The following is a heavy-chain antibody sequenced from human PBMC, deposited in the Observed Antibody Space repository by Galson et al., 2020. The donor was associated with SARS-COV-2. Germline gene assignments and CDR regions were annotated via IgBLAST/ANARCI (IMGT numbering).Heavy chain of an antibody. CDR3: AKDLRVLLPRGFDY. D-gene: IGHD3-22*01. J-gene: IGHJ4*02. Sequence: GESLKISCAASGFTFDNYAMNWVRQTPGKGLEWVSGISGSGVSTYYADSVKGRFTISRDKSKNTLYLQINSLRAEDTAVYYCAKDLRVLLPRGFDYWGQGTLVTVSS. CDR1: GFTFDNYA. CDR2: ISGSGVST. V-gene: IGHV3-23*01.